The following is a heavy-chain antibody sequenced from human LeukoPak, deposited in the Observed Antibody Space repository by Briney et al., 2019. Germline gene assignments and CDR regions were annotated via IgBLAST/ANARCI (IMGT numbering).Heavy chain of an antibody. J-gene: IGHJ4*02. CDR1: GFTFSSYE. CDR2: ISGSGVTT. Sequence: GGSLRLSCEASGFTFSSYEMNWVRQAPGKGLEWVAFISGSGVTTFYADSVEGRFSISRDNPKNSLSLQMSSLRAEGTAVYFCARGGKSDDYFDYWGQGTLVTVSS. V-gene: IGHV3-48*03. CDR3: ARGGKSDDYFDY.